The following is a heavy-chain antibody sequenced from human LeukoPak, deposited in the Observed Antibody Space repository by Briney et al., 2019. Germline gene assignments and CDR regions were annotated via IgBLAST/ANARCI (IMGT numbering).Heavy chain of an antibody. CDR2: IYYSGST. CDR3: ARRIAAAGYAFDI. V-gene: IGHV4-39*01. J-gene: IGHJ3*02. Sequence: PSETLSLTCTVSGGSISSSSYYWGWIRQPPGKGLEWIGSIYYSGSTYYNPSLKSRVTISVDTSKNQFSLKLSSVTAADTAVYYCARRIAAAGYAFDIWGQGTTVTVSS. D-gene: IGHD6-13*01. CDR1: GGSISSSSYY.